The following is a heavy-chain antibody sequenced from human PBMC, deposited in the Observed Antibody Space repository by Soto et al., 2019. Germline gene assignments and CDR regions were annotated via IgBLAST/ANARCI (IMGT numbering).Heavy chain of an antibody. J-gene: IGHJ4*02. CDR3: ARGAYCGGDCYLYFDY. Sequence: GAPVKVSRKASGGTLSSYAISWVRQAPGQGVEWMGGVIPIFGTANYAQKFQGRVTITAGESPSTAYMELSRLRSDDTAVYYCARGAYCGGDCYLYFDYWGQGTLVTVSS. CDR1: GGTLSSYA. V-gene: IGHV1-69*13. CDR2: VIPIFGTA. D-gene: IGHD2-21*02.